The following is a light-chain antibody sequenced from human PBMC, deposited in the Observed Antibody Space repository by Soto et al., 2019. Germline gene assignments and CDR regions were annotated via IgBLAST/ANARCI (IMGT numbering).Light chain of an antibody. CDR3: QQYNNWPET. Sequence: ELVMTQSPATVSVSPGERATLSFRASQSVNSNLAWYQQKPGQAPRLLIHGASTRATGIPARCSGSVSGTEFTLTISSLQSEDFGVYYCQQYNNWPETFGQGTKVDI. V-gene: IGKV3-15*01. J-gene: IGKJ1*01. CDR2: GAS. CDR1: QSVNSN.